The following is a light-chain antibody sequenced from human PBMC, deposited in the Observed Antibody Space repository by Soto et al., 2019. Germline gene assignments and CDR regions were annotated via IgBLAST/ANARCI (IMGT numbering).Light chain of an antibody. V-gene: IGKV1-5*01. CDR3: QQYDGY. CDR1: QSINTW. Sequence: DIQMTQSPSTLSASVGDRVTITCRARQSINTWLAWYQQKPGKAPKLLIYDASTLGSGVPSRFSGSGSGTEFTLTISSLQPDDFATYYCQQYDGYFGGGTKVEIK. J-gene: IGKJ4*01. CDR2: DAS.